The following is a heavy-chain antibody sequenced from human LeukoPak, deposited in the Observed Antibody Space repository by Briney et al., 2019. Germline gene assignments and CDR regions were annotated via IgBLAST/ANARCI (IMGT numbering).Heavy chain of an antibody. CDR2: LSGSGSNT. CDR1: GFTFSSYA. V-gene: IGHV3-23*01. D-gene: IGHD4-11*01. J-gene: IGHJ4*02. CDR3: AKDRRPTTVVTYPSD. Sequence: GGSLRLSCAASGFTFSSYAMSWVRQAPGKGLEWVSALSGSGSNTYYADSVKGRFTISRDSSKNTLYLQMNSLRAEDTAVYYCAKDRRPTTVVTYPSDWGQGTLVTVSS.